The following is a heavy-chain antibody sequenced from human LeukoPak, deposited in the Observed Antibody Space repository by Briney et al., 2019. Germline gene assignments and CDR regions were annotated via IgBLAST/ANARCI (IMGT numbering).Heavy chain of an antibody. CDR2: INPNNGGT. D-gene: IGHD1-26*01. CDR1: GYTFTGYY. J-gene: IGHJ4*02. V-gene: IGHV1-2*02. Sequence: RRASVKVSCKASGYTFTGYYMHWVRQAPGQGLEWMGWINPNNGGTNYAQKFQGRVTMTRDTSISTAYMELSRLRSDDTAVYYCARDLNGSYKFDYWGQGTLVTVSS. CDR3: ARDLNGSYKFDY.